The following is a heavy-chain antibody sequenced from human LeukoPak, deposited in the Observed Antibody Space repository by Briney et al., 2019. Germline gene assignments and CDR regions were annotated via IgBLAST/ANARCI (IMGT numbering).Heavy chain of an antibody. CDR1: GFTFSSYG. D-gene: IGHD3-10*01. J-gene: IGHJ4*02. CDR3: AKDRYYGSGSYSNLFDY. V-gene: IGHV3-30*02. CDR2: IRYDGSNK. Sequence: PGGSLRLSCAASGFTFSSYGMHWVPQAPGKGLEWVAFIRYDGSNKYYADSVKGRFTISRDNSKNTLYLQMNSLRAEDTAVYYCAKDRYYGSGSYSNLFDYWGQGTLVTVSS.